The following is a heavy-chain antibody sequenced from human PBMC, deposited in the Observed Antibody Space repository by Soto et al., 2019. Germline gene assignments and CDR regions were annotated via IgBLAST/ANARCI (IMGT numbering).Heavy chain of an antibody. D-gene: IGHD1-26*01. CDR3: ARVLDQPPVGLICDF. CDR2: IIPAFDTT. J-gene: IGHJ4*02. V-gene: IGHV1-69*06. CDR1: GGTFNSYL. Sequence: SVKVSCKTSGGTFNSYLIDWVRQAPGQGLEWMGGIIPAFDTTKYTQKFQDRVKITAERSKSTAYMELRTLTSEDTAVFYCARVLDQPPVGLICDFWGQGTLVTVSS.